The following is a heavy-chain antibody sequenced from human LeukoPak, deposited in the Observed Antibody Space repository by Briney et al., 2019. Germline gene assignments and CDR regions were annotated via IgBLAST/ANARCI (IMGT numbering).Heavy chain of an antibody. V-gene: IGHV3-30-3*01. J-gene: IGHJ3*02. Sequence: GGSLRLSCAASGFTFSSYAMHWVRQAPGKGLEWVAVISYDGSNKYYADSVKGRFTISRDNSKNTLYLQMNSLRAEDTAVYYCARERLVVPAADAFDIWGQGTMVTVSS. CDR2: ISYDGSNK. CDR3: ARERLVVPAADAFDI. CDR1: GFTFSSYA. D-gene: IGHD2-2*01.